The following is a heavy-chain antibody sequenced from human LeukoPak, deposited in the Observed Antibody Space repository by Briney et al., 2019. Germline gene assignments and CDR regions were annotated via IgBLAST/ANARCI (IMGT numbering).Heavy chain of an antibody. D-gene: IGHD2/OR15-2a*01. CDR3: ARDELSPFDY. CDR1: GGSISSSSYY. Sequence: PSETLSLTCTVSGGSISSSSYYWGWIRQPPGKGLEWIGTIYYSGSTSYNPSLKSRVTISVDTSKNQFSLKLSSVTAADTAVYYCARDELSPFDYWGQGTLVTVSS. CDR2: IYYSGST. J-gene: IGHJ4*02. V-gene: IGHV4-39*07.